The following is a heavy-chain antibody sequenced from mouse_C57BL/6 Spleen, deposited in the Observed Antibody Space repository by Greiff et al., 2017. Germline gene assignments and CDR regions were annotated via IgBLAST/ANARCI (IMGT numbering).Heavy chain of an antibody. CDR2: IWRGGST. V-gene: IGHV2-5*01. CDR1: GFSLTSYG. CDR3: AKKGYYGSSSWFAY. Sequence: QVQLQQSGPGLVQPSQSLSITCTVSGFSLTSYGVHWVRQSPGKGLEWLGVIWRGGSTDYNAAFMSRLSITKDNSKGQVFFKMNSLQADDTAIYYCAKKGYYGSSSWFAYWGQGTLVTVSA. D-gene: IGHD1-1*01. J-gene: IGHJ3*01.